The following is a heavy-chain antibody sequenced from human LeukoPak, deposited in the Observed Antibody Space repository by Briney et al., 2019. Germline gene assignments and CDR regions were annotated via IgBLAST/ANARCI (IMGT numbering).Heavy chain of an antibody. CDR3: AKRGVVIRVILVGFHKEAYYFDS. CDR1: GITLSNYG. CDR2: ISDSGGRT. J-gene: IGHJ4*02. Sequence: PGGSLRLSRAVSGITLSNYGMSWVRQAPGKGLEWVAGISDSGGRTNYADSVKGRLTISRDNPKNTLYLQMNSLRAEDTAVYFCAKRGVVIRVILVGFHKEAYYFDSWGQGALVTVSS. D-gene: IGHD3-22*01. V-gene: IGHV3-23*01.